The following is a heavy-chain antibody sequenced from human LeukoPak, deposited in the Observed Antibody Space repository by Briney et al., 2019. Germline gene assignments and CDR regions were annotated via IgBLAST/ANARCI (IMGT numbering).Heavy chain of an antibody. CDR1: GYTFTSYD. CDR2: MNPNSGNT. CDR3: ARGRSPRVRGVIITRLFDY. V-gene: IGHV1-8*02. Sequence: ASVKVSCKASGYTFTSYDINWVRQATGQGLEWMGWMNPNSGNTGYAQKFQGRVTMTRDTSISTAYMELSSLRSEDTAVYYCARGRSPRVRGVIITRLFDYWGQGTLVTVSS. J-gene: IGHJ4*02. D-gene: IGHD3-10*01.